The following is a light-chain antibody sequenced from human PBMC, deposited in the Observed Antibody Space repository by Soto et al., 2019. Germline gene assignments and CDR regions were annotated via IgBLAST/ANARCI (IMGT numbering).Light chain of an antibody. CDR3: MQRKEFPWT. CDR2: GIS. CDR1: QRLLDSEDGNTY. V-gene: IGKV2-40*01. J-gene: IGKJ1*01. Sequence: DIVMTQTPLYRPVTHGDPASISCRSSQRLLDSEDGNTYLDWYLQKPGQSPQLLIYGISSRASGVPDRFSGSGAGTDFTLKISRVEAGDVGVFYCMQRKEFPWTCGEGTKVDIK.